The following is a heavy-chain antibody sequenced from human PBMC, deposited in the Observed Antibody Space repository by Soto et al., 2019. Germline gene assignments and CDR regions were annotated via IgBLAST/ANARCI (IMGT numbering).Heavy chain of an antibody. J-gene: IGHJ6*02. D-gene: IGHD3-22*01. CDR3: TTLGHYYDSSPLDV. CDR1: GFTFSNAW. Sequence: PGGSLRLSCAASGFTFSNAWMNWVRQAPGKGLEWVGRIKSKADGGTTDYGAPVKGRFTISRDDSKSTLYLQLNSLTTEDTAVYYCTTLGHYYDSSPLDVWGQGTTVTVSS. CDR2: IKSKADGGTT. V-gene: IGHV3-15*07.